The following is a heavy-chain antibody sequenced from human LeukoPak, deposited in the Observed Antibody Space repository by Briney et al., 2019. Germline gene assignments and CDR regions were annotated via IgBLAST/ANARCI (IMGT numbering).Heavy chain of an antibody. Sequence: GGSLRLSCAASGFTFSDYWMSWVRQAPGKGLEWVATIDQDGRDKFSVDSVKGRFTISRDNARNSMYLQMKSLRVEDTAVYYCAKTSLGWLDPWGQGALVTVSS. V-gene: IGHV3-7*01. D-gene: IGHD7-27*01. CDR1: GFTFSDYW. CDR2: IDQDGRDK. CDR3: AKTSLGWLDP. J-gene: IGHJ5*02.